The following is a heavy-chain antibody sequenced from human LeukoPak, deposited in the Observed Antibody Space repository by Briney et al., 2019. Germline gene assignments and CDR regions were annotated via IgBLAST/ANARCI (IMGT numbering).Heavy chain of an antibody. CDR2: IYYTGST. CDR3: ASHGSSGHDPLT. D-gene: IGHD5-12*01. CDR1: GDSIRSYY. Sequence: PSETLSLTCTVSGDSIRSYYWNWIRRPPGKGLEWIGYIYYTGSTSYNPSLKSRVTISLDTSKSQFSLRLTSVTAADMAVYYCASHGSSGHDPLTWGQGTLVTVSS. V-gene: IGHV4-59*08. J-gene: IGHJ4*01.